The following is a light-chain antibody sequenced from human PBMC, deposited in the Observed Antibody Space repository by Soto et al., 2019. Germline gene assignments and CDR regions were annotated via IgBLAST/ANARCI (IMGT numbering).Light chain of an antibody. CDR2: GAS. J-gene: IGKJ1*01. Sequence: EIVLTQSPGTLSLSPGERATLSCRASQSVSSTYLAWYQQKPGQAPRLLIYGASSRATGIPDRFSGSGSGTDFLLTISRLEPEDLAMYYCQQYGSSWTFGQGTKVEIK. V-gene: IGKV3-20*01. CDR1: QSVSSTY. CDR3: QQYGSSWT.